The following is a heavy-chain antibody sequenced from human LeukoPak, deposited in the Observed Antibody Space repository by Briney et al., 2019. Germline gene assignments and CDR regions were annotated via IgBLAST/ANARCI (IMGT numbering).Heavy chain of an antibody. V-gene: IGHV1-69*05. CDR3: ARVVMVRGVTYYFDY. CDR2: IIPIFGTA. J-gene: IGHJ4*02. D-gene: IGHD3-10*01. CDR1: GGTFSSYA. Sequence: SVKVSCKASGGTFSSYAISWVRQAPGQGLEWMGGIIPIFGTANYAQKFQGRVTITTDESTSTAYMELSSLRSEDTAVYYCARVVMVRGVTYYFDYWGRGTLVTVSS.